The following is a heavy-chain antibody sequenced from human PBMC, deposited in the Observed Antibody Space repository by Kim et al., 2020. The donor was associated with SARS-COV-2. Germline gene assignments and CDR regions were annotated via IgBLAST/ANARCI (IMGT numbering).Heavy chain of an antibody. V-gene: IGHV3-7*03. CDR3: ARFGDYDQPNSGYYYYGMDV. Sequence: GGSLRLSCAASGFTFSSYWMSWVRQAPGTGLEWVANIKQDGSEKYYVDSVKGRFTISRDNAKNSLYLQMNSLRAEDTAVYYCARFGDYDQPNSGYYYYGMDVWGQGTTVTVSS. D-gene: IGHD4-17*01. J-gene: IGHJ6*02. CDR2: IKQDGSEK. CDR1: GFTFSSYW.